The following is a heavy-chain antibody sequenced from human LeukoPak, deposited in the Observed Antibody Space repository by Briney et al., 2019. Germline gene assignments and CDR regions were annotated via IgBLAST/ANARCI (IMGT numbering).Heavy chain of an antibody. CDR1: GGSLNNYY. J-gene: IGHJ3*02. CDR2: SYYSGGT. Sequence: PSETLSLTCTVSGGSLNNYYWGWIRQAAGRGLEWIAYSYYSGGTYYNPSLKSRVTIAVDTSKNQFSLKLSSVTAADTAVYYCARQYYYESSGFHDAFDIWGQGTMVTVSS. V-gene: IGHV4-59*08. CDR3: ARQYYYESSGFHDAFDI. D-gene: IGHD3-22*01.